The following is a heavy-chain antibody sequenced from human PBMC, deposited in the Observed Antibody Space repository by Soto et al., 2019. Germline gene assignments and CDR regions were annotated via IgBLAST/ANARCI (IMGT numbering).Heavy chain of an antibody. V-gene: IGHV4-59*08. CDR1: GGSISSYY. D-gene: IGHD5-12*01. J-gene: IGHJ4*02. CDR2: IYYSGST. Sequence: SSETLSLTCTVSGGSISSYYWSWIRQPPGKGLEWIGYIYYSGSTNYNPSLKSRVTISVDTSKNQFSLKLSSVTAADTAVYYCARGYSGYDFFLDYWGQGTLVTVSS. CDR3: ARGYSGYDFFLDY.